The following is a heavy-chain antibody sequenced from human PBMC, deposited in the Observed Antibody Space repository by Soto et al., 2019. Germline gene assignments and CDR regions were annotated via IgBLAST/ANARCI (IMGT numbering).Heavy chain of an antibody. CDR3: ARDRVAGIWVDACEI. CDR1: GYTFTNHG. V-gene: IGHV1-18*04. J-gene: IGHJ3*02. Sequence: QVQLVQSGAEVKKPGASVKVSCKTSGYTFTNHGINWVQQAPGQGLEWMGWINPYNANVNYAQKLQGRVTMITDPSTSTAYMDLRSLTSDDTAVYYCARDRVAGIWVDACEIWGQGTMVTVSS. D-gene: IGHD3-16*01. CDR2: INPYNANV.